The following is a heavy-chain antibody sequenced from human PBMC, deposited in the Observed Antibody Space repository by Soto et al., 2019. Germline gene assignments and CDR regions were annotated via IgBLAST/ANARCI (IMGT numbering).Heavy chain of an antibody. V-gene: IGHV3-30-3*01. CDR2: ISYDGSNK. CDR3: ASGYDTSGYYPFDY. J-gene: IGHJ4*02. Sequence: QVQLVESGGGVVQPGRSLRLYYAASGFTFSSYAMHWVRQAPGKGLEWVAVISYDGSNKYYTDSVKGRFTISRDNSKNTLYLQMNSLRAEDTAVYYCASGYDTSGYYPFDYWGQGTLVTVSS. D-gene: IGHD3-22*01. CDR1: GFTFSSYA.